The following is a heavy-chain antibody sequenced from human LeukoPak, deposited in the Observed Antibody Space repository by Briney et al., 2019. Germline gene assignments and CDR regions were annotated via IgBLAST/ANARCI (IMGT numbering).Heavy chain of an antibody. D-gene: IGHD3-10*01. V-gene: IGHV4-30-4*01. CDR3: ARGSGSYYSWSPFDY. CDR2: MYYSGST. J-gene: IGHJ4*02. Sequence: SETLSLTCTVSGGSISSGDYYWSWIRQPPGKGLEWIAYMYYSGSTYYNPSLKSRVTMSADTSKNQFSLKLSSVTAADTAVYYCARGSGSYYSWSPFDYWGQGTLVAVSS. CDR1: GGSISSGDYY.